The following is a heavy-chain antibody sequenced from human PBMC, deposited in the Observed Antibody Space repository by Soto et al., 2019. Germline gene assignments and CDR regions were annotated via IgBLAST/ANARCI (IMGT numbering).Heavy chain of an antibody. D-gene: IGHD5-18*01. CDR2: IFYSGST. Sequence: SETLSLTCTVSGGSIVSSRYYWAWIRQSPGKGLEWIGSIFYSGSTYYNPSLKSRVTISADTSKSQFSLKLSSVTAADTAVYYCARGGWIRVFDYWGQGTLVTVSS. J-gene: IGHJ4*02. V-gene: IGHV4-39*01. CDR3: ARGGWIRVFDY. CDR1: GGSIVSSRYY.